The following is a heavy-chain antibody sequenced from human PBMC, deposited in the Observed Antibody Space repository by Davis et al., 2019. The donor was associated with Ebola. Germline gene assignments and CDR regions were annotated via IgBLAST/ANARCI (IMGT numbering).Heavy chain of an antibody. Sequence: SETLSLTCTVSGGSISSINYYWGWIRQPPGKGLEWIGSIYYSGNTYYNPSLKSRVTMSVDTSRNHFSLNLNSVTAADTAVYYCAGQSTTSSYYSSRTLDYFDFWGQGTLLTVSS. CDR1: GGSISSINYY. CDR2: IYYSGNT. D-gene: IGHD3-10*01. J-gene: IGHJ4*02. V-gene: IGHV4-39*01. CDR3: AGQSTTSSYYSSRTLDYFDF.